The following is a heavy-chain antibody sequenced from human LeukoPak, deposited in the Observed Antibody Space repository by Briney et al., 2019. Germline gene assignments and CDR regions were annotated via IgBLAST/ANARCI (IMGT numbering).Heavy chain of an antibody. CDR3: AKDKAPLYSGYDWDLDF. D-gene: IGHD5-12*01. V-gene: IGHV3-9*01. CDR2: ISWNSAYI. CDR1: GFTFHHYA. J-gene: IGHJ4*02. Sequence: GGSLRLSCAASGFTFHHYAIHWVRQVPGKGLEWVSGISWNSAYIGYADSVKGRFTISRDSAKNSVYLQMNSLRAEDTALYYCAKDKAPLYSGYDWDLDFWGQGTMVTVSS.